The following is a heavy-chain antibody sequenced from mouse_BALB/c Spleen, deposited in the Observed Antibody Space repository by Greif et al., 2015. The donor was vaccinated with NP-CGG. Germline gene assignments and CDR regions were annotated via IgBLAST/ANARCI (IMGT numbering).Heavy chain of an antibody. D-gene: IGHD2-14*01. CDR1: GYTFTSYW. CDR3: ARGWYDVFAY. J-gene: IGHJ3*01. Sequence: VKLVESGAELAKPGASVKMSCKASGYTFTSYWMHWVKQRPGQGLEWIGYINPSTGYTEYNQKFKDKATLTADKSSSTAYMQLSSLTSEDSAVYYCARGWYDVFAYWGQGTLVTVSA. V-gene: IGHV1-7*01. CDR2: INPSTGYT.